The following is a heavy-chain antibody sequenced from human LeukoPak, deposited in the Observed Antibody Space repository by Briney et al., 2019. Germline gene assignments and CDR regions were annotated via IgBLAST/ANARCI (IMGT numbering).Heavy chain of an antibody. Sequence: GGSLRLSCAASGFTFSDYYMSWIRQAPGKGLEWVSYISSSGSTIYYADSVKGRFTISRDNSKNTLYLQMNSLRAEDTAVYYCAKDGRSYSPNDAFDIWGQGTMVTVSS. D-gene: IGHD3-10*01. CDR1: GFTFSDYY. V-gene: IGHV3-11*01. CDR3: AKDGRSYSPNDAFDI. CDR2: ISSSGSTI. J-gene: IGHJ3*02.